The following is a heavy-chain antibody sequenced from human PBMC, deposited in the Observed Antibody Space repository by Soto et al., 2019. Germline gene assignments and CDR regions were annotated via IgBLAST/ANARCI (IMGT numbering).Heavy chain of an antibody. CDR2: ISDSGVNT. CDR1: GFSFNYYA. CDR3: AKAARGGFSYGDYDY. J-gene: IGHJ4*02. V-gene: IGHV3-23*01. Sequence: PXGSLRLSCAASGFSFNYYAMSWLRQAPGKGLEWVSAISDSGVNTEYADSVKGRFTISRDNSRNTLYLQVNSLRAEDTAVYYCAKAARGGFSYGDYDYWGQGTLVTVSS. D-gene: IGHD5-18*01.